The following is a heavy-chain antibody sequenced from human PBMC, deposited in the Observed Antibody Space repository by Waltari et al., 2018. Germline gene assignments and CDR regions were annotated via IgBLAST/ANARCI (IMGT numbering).Heavy chain of an antibody. CDR3: ASCGGDCLGGFDI. V-gene: IGHV4-30-4*07. D-gene: IGHD2-21*02. J-gene: IGHJ3*02. CDR1: GDSVSSGDYS. CDR2: IYDSGST. Sequence: QVQLQESGPGLVKPSQTLSLTCTVSGDSVSSGDYSWTWIRQPPGKRLEWIGYIYDSGSTYYSPSLKSRVTISVDTSKNQFSLKLSSVTAADTAVYYCASCGGDCLGGFDIWGQGTMVTVSS.